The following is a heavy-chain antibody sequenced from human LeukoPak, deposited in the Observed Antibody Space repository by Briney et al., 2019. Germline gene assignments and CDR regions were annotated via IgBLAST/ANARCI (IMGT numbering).Heavy chain of an antibody. CDR3: ARGGGSSSWSPIDY. CDR2: IYYSGST. V-gene: IGHV4-59*08. CDR1: GGSISSYY. Sequence: SETLSLTCTVSGGSISSYYWSWIRQPPGKGLEWIGYIYYSGSTNYNPSLKSRVTISVDTSKNQFSLKLSSVTAADTAVYYCARGGGSSSWSPIDYWGQGTLVTVSS. J-gene: IGHJ4*02. D-gene: IGHD6-13*01.